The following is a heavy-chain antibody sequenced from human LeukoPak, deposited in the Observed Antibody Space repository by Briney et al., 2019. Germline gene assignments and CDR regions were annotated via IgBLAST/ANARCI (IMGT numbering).Heavy chain of an antibody. V-gene: IGHV3-74*01. CDR1: VFIFNDYW. CDR3: AIHCSSIDCYAATGLG. CDR2: INYDGCRT. J-gene: IGHJ4*02. D-gene: IGHD2-2*01. Sequence: GVSLRLLCAASVFIFNDYWMYWVRQARGKGLVCVSLINYDGCRTNYADYVKGRFTNSRDKAKNTLYLQMSSLRAEDTAIYYCAIHCSSIDCYAATGLGWGQGTLVTVSS.